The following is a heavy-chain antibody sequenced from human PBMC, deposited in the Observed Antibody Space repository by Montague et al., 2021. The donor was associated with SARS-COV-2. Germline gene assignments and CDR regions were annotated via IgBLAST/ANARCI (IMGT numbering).Heavy chain of an antibody. CDR3: TRLGWGYSDGLDY. CDR1: GFTFSSYW. J-gene: IGHJ4*02. D-gene: IGHD5-18*01. V-gene: IGHV3-7*01. Sequence: SLRLSCAASGFTFSSYWMSWVRQAPGKGLEWVANIKQDGSEKYYVDSVKGRFSISRDNAKNSLYLQMSGLRAEDTAMYYCTRLGWGYSDGLDYWGQGTLVTASS. CDR2: IKQDGSEK.